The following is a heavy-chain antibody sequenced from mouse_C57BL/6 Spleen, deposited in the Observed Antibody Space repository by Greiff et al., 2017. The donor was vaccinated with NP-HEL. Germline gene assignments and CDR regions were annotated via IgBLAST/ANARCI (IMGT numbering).Heavy chain of an antibody. Sequence: QVQLQQPGAELVMPGASVKLSCKASGYTFTSYWMHWVKQRPGQGLEWIGEIDPSDSYTNYNQKFKGKSTLTVDKSSSTAYMQLSSLTSEDSAVYYCLAFNWDSFADWGQGTLVTVSA. CDR3: LAFNWDSFAD. V-gene: IGHV1-69*01. CDR2: IDPSDSYT. J-gene: IGHJ3*01. D-gene: IGHD4-1*02. CDR1: GYTFTSYW.